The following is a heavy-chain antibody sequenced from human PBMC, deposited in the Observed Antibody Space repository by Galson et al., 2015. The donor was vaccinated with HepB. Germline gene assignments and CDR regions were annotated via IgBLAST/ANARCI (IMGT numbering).Heavy chain of an antibody. D-gene: IGHD6-13*01. Sequence: SLRLSCAASGFTFTAYVMHWVRQAPGKGLEWVSSISSSSTYIYYADSVKGRFTISRDNAKNSLYLQMNSPRVEDTAVYYCASRSGQQLGNGNWFDPWGQGTLVTVSS. CDR3: ASRSGQQLGNGNWFDP. CDR1: GFTFTAYV. V-gene: IGHV3-21*01. J-gene: IGHJ5*02. CDR2: ISSSSTYI.